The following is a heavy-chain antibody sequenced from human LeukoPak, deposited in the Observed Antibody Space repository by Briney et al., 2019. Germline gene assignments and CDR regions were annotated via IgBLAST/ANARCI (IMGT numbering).Heavy chain of an antibody. J-gene: IGHJ4*02. CDR1: GFTFSSYS. CDR2: ISSSSSYI. D-gene: IGHD3-22*01. Sequence: GGSLRLSCAASGFTFSSYSMNWVRQAPGKGLEWVSSISSSSSYIYYADSVKGRFTTSRDNAKNSLYLQMNSLRAEDTAVYYCASQLYYYDSSGYPIRGDYWGQGTLVTVSS. V-gene: IGHV3-21*01. CDR3: ASQLYYYDSSGYPIRGDY.